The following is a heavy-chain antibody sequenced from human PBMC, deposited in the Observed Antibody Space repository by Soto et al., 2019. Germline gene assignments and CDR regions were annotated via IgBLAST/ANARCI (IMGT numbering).Heavy chain of an antibody. V-gene: IGHV3-21*01. CDR1: GFTFSSYS. D-gene: IGHD2-2*01. Sequence: PGGSLRLSCAASGFTFSSYSMNWVRQAPGKGLEWVSSISSSSSYIYYADSVKGRFTISRDNAKNSLYLQMNSLRAEDTAVYYCAGQRGPVPAAARCMDVWGQGTTVTV. J-gene: IGHJ6*02. CDR2: ISSSSSYI. CDR3: AGQRGPVPAAARCMDV.